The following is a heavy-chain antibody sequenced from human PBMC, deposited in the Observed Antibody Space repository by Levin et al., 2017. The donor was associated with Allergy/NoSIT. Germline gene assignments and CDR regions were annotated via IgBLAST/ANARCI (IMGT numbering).Heavy chain of an antibody. CDR2: ISGSGGST. CDR3: AKDGEITMIVVVPYYFDY. CDR1: GFTFSSYA. D-gene: IGHD3-22*01. J-gene: IGHJ4*02. V-gene: IGHV3-23*01. Sequence: PGGSLRLSCAASGFTFSSYAMSWVRQAPGKGLEWVSAISGSGGSTYYADSVKGRFTISRDNSKNTLYLQMNSLRAEDTAVYYCAKDGEITMIVVVPYYFDYWGQGTLVTVSS.